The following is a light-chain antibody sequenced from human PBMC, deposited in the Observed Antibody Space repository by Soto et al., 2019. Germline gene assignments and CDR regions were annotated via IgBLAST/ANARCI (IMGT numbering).Light chain of an antibody. J-gene: IGKJ2*01. Sequence: DIQMTQSPSTLSASVGDRVTVTCRASQSINNWLAWYQQKPGKAPKLLIYKASTLQSGVPSRFSGSGSGTEFTLTVSSLQPDDFATYYCQQSQSYPYTFGQGTKLEIE. CDR2: KAS. CDR3: QQSQSYPYT. V-gene: IGKV1-5*03. CDR1: QSINNW.